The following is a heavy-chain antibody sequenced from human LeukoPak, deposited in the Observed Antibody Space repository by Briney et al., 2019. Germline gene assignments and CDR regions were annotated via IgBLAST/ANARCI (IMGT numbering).Heavy chain of an antibody. CDR1: GFTFSSYS. CDR2: ISSSSSYI. V-gene: IGHV3-21*01. Sequence: PGGSLRLSCAASGFTFSSYSMKWVRQAPGKGLEWVSSISSSSSYIYYAGSVKGRFTISRDNAKNSLYLQMNSLRDEDTAVYHCARDLSSHIVGLSSRMDVWGQGTTVTVSS. D-gene: IGHD1-26*01. J-gene: IGHJ6*02. CDR3: ARDLSSHIVGLSSRMDV.